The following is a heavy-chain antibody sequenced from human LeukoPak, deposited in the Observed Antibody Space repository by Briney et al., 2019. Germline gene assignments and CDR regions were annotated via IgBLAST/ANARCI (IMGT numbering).Heavy chain of an antibody. Sequence: SVKVSCKASGGTFSIYSISGVLQAPGQGLEWMGGIIPIFGTANYAQKFQGRFTITTDESTSTAYMELSSLRSEDTAVYYCGRRGSYYDSSGYYYYYFDYWGQGTLVTVSS. D-gene: IGHD3-22*01. CDR1: GGTFSIYS. CDR2: IIPIFGTA. J-gene: IGHJ4*02. V-gene: IGHV1-69*05. CDR3: GRRGSYYDSSGYYYYYFDY.